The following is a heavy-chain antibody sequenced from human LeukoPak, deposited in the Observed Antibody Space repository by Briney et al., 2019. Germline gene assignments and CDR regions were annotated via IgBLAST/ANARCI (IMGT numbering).Heavy chain of an antibody. CDR2: INRDGSER. V-gene: IGHV3-7*03. CDR3: ARRNAMDV. Sequence: GGSLRLSCVASGFTFTNHAMSWVRQAPGKGLEWVANINRDGSERYYVDSVKGRFTISRDDAKSSLYLQMNSLRAEDTAVYYCARRNAMDVWGQGTTVIVFS. J-gene: IGHJ6*02. CDR1: GFTFTNHA.